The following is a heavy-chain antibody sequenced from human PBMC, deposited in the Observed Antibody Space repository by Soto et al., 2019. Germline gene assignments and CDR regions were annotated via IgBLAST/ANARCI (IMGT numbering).Heavy chain of an antibody. CDR2: IWYDGSNK. CDR3: ARGRLSSVHSSGWYYFDY. V-gene: IGHV3-33*01. D-gene: IGHD6-19*01. J-gene: IGHJ4*02. Sequence: GGSLRLSCAASGFTFSSYGMHWVRQAPGKGLEWVAVIWYDGSNKYYADSVKGRFTISRDNSKNTLYLQMNSLRAEDTAVYYCARGRLSSVHSSGWYYFDYWGQGTLVTVSS. CDR1: GFTFSSYG.